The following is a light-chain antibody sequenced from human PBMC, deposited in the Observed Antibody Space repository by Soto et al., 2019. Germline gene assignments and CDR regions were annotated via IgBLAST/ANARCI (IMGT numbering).Light chain of an antibody. J-gene: IGLJ1*01. CDR3: CSYAGSSSYV. CDR2: EAT. CDR1: SSDVGSYNF. V-gene: IGLV2-23*01. Sequence: QSALTQPASVSGSPGQSITISCTGTSSDVGSYNFVSWYQQHPDKAPKLIIYEATTRPSGVSNRFSGSKSGNTASLTISGLQAEDEADYYCCSYAGSSSYVFGTGTKLTVL.